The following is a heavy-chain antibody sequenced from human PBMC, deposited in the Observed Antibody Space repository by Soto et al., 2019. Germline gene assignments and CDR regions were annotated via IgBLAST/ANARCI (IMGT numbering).Heavy chain of an antibody. J-gene: IGHJ6*02. D-gene: IGHD2-2*01. CDR1: GGTFSSYA. Sequence: QVQLVQSGAEVKKPGSSVKVSCKASGGTFSSYAISWVRQAPGQGLEWMGGIIPIFGTANYAQKFQGRVTITADESTSTAYMELSRLRSEDTAVYYCARQYKPSSNNSSYYGMDVWGQGTTVTVSS. CDR3: ARQYKPSSNNSSYYGMDV. CDR2: IIPIFGTA. V-gene: IGHV1-69*01.